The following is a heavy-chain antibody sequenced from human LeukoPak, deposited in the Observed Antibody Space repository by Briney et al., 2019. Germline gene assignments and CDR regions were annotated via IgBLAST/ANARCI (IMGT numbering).Heavy chain of an antibody. V-gene: IGHV1-24*01. Sequence: GASVKVSCKVSGHTLTELSLHWVRQAPGKGLEWMGGLDPEAGEMIYSQKFQGRVTMTEDTSTDIAYMEMSSLRSEDTAVYYCATGRTWWDLLNYWGQGTPVTVSS. CDR3: ATGRTWWDLLNY. CDR1: GHTLTELS. J-gene: IGHJ4*02. D-gene: IGHD1-26*01. CDR2: LDPEAGEM.